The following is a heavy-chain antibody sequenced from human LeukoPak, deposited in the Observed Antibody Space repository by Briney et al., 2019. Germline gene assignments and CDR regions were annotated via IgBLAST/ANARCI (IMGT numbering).Heavy chain of an antibody. CDR2: MNPNSGNT. Sequence: ASVKVSCKASGYTFTSYGISWVRQAPGQGLEWMGWMNPNSGNTGYAQKFQGRVTITRNTSISTAYMELSSLRSEDTAVYYCARGVPYYDFWSGPRPYYYYMDVWGKGTTVTVSS. J-gene: IGHJ6*03. CDR1: GYTFTSYG. CDR3: ARGVPYYDFWSGPRPYYYYMDV. D-gene: IGHD3-3*01. V-gene: IGHV1-8*03.